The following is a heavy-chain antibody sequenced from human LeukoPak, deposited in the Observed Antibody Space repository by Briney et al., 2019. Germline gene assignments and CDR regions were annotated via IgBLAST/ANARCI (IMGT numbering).Heavy chain of an antibody. V-gene: IGHV3-30*02. CDR2: IRYDGSNK. CDR1: GFTFNSYG. Sequence: GGSLRLSCAASGFTFNSYGMHWVRQAPGKGLEWVAFIRYDGSNKYYADSVKGRFTISRDNSKNTLYLQMNSLRAEDTAVYYCVKDQAQVYGYFDSWGLGTLVTVSS. J-gene: IGHJ4*02. CDR3: VKDQAQVYGYFDS. D-gene: IGHD6-6*01.